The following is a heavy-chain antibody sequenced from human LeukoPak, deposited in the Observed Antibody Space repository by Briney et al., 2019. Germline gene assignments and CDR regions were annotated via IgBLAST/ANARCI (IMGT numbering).Heavy chain of an antibody. CDR1: GYSFADYY. J-gene: IGHJ4*02. D-gene: IGHD1-1*01. CDR3: ARVDNHGHSDY. V-gene: IGHV1-2*02. CDR2: IKPNSGGT. Sequence: ASVKVSCKASGYSFADYYMHWVRQAPGQGLEWMGWIKPNSGGTRSAQKFQGRVTMTRDTSISTAYMELSSLRYDDTAVYYCARVDNHGHSDYWGQGTLVTVSS.